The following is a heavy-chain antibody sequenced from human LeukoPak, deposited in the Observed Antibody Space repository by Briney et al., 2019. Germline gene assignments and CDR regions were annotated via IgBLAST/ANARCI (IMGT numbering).Heavy chain of an antibody. Sequence: PGGSLRLSCTASGFTFNNYAISWVRQAPGKGLEWVSSISGSGDYTFYADSVKGRFTISRDNSKDTLYLQMNSLRVEDTAIYYCAKDRPNYYGTNGHYYTRNGDYWGQGTLVTVSS. V-gene: IGHV3-23*01. J-gene: IGHJ4*02. D-gene: IGHD3-22*01. CDR3: AKDRPNYYGTNGHYYTRNGDY. CDR2: ISGSGDYT. CDR1: GFTFNNYA.